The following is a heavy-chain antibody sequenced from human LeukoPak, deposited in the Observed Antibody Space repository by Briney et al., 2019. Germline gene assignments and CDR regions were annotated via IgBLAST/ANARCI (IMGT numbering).Heavy chain of an antibody. Sequence: PSETLSLTCTVSGGSISSSSYYWGWLRQPPGQGLEWIGSIYYSGSTYYNPSLKSRVTISVDTSKNQFSLKLSSVTAADTAVYYCARSFGAPFDYWGQGTLVTVSS. J-gene: IGHJ4*02. CDR1: GGSISSSSYY. V-gene: IGHV4-39*01. CDR2: IYYSGST. CDR3: ARSFGAPFDY. D-gene: IGHD4/OR15-4a*01.